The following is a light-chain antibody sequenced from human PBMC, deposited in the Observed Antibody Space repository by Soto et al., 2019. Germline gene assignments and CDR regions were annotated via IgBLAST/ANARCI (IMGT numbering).Light chain of an antibody. CDR3: QQYGSSPWT. J-gene: IGKJ1*01. Sequence: EIVLTQSPGTLSLSPGERATLYCRASQSVSSSYLAWYQQKPGQAPRLLIYGASSRATGIPDRFSGSGSGTDFTLNIRRLEPEDFAVYYCQQYGSSPWTVGQGTKVEIK. CDR2: GAS. V-gene: IGKV3-20*01. CDR1: QSVSSSY.